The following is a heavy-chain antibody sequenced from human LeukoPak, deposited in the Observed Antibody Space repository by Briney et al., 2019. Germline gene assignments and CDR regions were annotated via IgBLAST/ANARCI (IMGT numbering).Heavy chain of an antibody. J-gene: IGHJ4*02. D-gene: IGHD6-19*01. Sequence: SETLYLTCTVSGGSISSHYWSWIRQPPGKGLEWIGYIYYSGSTNYNPSLNSRVTISVDTSKNQFSLKLSSVTAADTAVYYCARVTDSSGWYFDYWGQGTLVTVSS. CDR1: GGSISSHY. CDR3: ARVTDSSGWYFDY. V-gene: IGHV4-59*11. CDR2: IYYSGST.